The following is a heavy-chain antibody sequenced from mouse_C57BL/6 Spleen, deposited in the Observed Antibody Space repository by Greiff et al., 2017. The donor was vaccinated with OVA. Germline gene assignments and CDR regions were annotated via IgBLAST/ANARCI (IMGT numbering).Heavy chain of an antibody. J-gene: IGHJ4*01. CDR1: GYTFTSYT. CDR3: ARGDYGNLYYAMDY. CDR2: INPSSGYP. Sequence: VQLQQSGAELARPGASVKMSCKASGYTFTSYTMHWVKQRPGQGLEWIGYINPSSGYPKYNQKFKDKATLTADKSSSTAYMQLSSLTSEDSAVYYCARGDYGNLYYAMDYWGQGTSVTVSS. V-gene: IGHV1-4*01. D-gene: IGHD2-1*01.